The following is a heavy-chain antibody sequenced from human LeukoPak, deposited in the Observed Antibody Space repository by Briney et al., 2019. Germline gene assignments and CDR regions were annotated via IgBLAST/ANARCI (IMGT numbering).Heavy chain of an antibody. CDR1: GVSLRGYY. CDR3: AKKFIVVVPAATYNWFDP. V-gene: IGHV4-34*01. CDR2: INHSGST. Sequence: AGTLSLTCAVYGVSLRGYYWSGIRHPPGKGLEWRGEINHSGSTNYNPSLKSRVTISVDTSKNQFSLKLSSVTAADTAVYYCAKKFIVVVPAATYNWFDPWGQGTLVTVSS. D-gene: IGHD2-2*01. J-gene: IGHJ5*02.